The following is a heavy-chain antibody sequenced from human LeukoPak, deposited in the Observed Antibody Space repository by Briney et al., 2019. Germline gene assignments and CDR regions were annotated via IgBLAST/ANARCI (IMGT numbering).Heavy chain of an antibody. Sequence: GGSLRLSCAAYGFTFSTNWMNWVRQAPGKGLEWVASIKEDGSEKYYVDSVKGRFTISRDNAKNSLYLQMNSLRAEDTAVYYCARGSDHDYDFWSGRFDYWGQGTLVTVSS. CDR2: IKEDGSEK. D-gene: IGHD3-3*01. CDR1: GFTFSTNW. CDR3: ARGSDHDYDFWSGRFDY. V-gene: IGHV3-7*01. J-gene: IGHJ4*02.